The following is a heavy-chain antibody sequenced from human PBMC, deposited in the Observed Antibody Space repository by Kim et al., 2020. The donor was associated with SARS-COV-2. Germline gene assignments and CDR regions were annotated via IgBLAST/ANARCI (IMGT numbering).Heavy chain of an antibody. D-gene: IGHD4-17*01. Sequence: GGSLRLSCAASGFTFDDYAMHWVRQAPGKGLEWVSGISWNSGSIGYADSVKGRFTISRDNAKNSLYLQMNSLRAEDTALYYCAKVWAYGDYFPGPIQHWG. CDR2: ISWNSGSI. J-gene: IGHJ1*01. V-gene: IGHV3-9*01. CDR1: GFTFDDYA. CDR3: AKVWAYGDYFPGPIQH.